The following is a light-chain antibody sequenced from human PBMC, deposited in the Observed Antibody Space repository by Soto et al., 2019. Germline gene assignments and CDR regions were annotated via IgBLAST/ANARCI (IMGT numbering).Light chain of an antibody. Sequence: DIVLRQSPGTLSLSPGQRATLSCRASQNIRSNYIAWFQQKPGQPPRLLIYGAINRATGIPARFSGSGSGTEFSLTISSLEPEDFVVYYCQQYQSPPLTFGPGTKVEIK. V-gene: IGKV3-20*01. CDR2: GAI. CDR3: QQYQSPPLT. CDR1: QNIRSNY. J-gene: IGKJ1*01.